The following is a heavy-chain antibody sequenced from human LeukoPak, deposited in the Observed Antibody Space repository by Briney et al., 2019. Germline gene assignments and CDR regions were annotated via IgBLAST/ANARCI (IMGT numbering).Heavy chain of an antibody. D-gene: IGHD1-14*01. CDR1: GYTFSAFY. V-gene: IGHV1-2*02. CDR2: INPDSGGS. CDR3: ARDMTGGIWARATSFDY. J-gene: IGHJ4*02. Sequence: ASVKVSCKTSGYTFSAFYMHWVRQAPGQGPEWMGWINPDSGGSEYEQKFQGRVTFTSDTSSTTIYMEVRSLKSDDTAVYYCARDMTGGIWARATSFDYWGQGTLVTVSS.